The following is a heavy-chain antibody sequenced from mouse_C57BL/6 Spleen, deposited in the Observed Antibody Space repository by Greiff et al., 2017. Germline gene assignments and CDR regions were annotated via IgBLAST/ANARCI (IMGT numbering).Heavy chain of an antibody. CDR1: GFHIKDYY. Sequence: VQLQQSGAELVKPGASVKLSCTASGFHIKDYYMHWVKQRTEQGLEWIGRIDPEDGETKYAPKFQGTGTIEADTPSNTAYLQLDSLTSEDTSVDYCASNIGNYPAWFAYWGQGTLVTVSA. CDR3: ASNIGNYPAWFAY. V-gene: IGHV14-2*01. CDR2: IDPEDGET. D-gene: IGHD2-1*01. J-gene: IGHJ3*01.